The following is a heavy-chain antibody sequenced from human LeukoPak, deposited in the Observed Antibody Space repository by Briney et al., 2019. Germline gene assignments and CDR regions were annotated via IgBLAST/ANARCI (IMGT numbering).Heavy chain of an antibody. CDR2: ISGSGGST. V-gene: IGHV3-23*01. Sequence: GGSLRLSCAASGFTFSSYAMSWVRQAPGKGLEWVSAISGSGGSTYYADSVKGRFTISRDNSKNTLYLQMNSLRAEDTAVYYCGKDSLSLREQGWVLPYYFDYWGQGPLVTFSS. CDR1: GFTFSSYA. CDR3: GKDSLSLREQGWVLPYYFDY. J-gene: IGHJ4*02. D-gene: IGHD1-26*01.